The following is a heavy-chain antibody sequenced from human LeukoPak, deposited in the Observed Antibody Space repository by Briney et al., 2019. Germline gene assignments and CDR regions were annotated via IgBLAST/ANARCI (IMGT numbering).Heavy chain of an antibody. J-gene: IGHJ4*02. V-gene: IGHV3-74*01. CDR3: VRDNGGEHL. Sequence: GGSLRLSCAASGFTVSSNYMSWVRQAPGKGLVWVSRINNDGSSTIYADSVKGRFTISRDNAKNTLYLQMNSLRDDDTAVYYCVRDNGGEHLWGQGTLVTVSS. D-gene: IGHD3-16*01. CDR2: INNDGSST. CDR1: GFTVSSNY.